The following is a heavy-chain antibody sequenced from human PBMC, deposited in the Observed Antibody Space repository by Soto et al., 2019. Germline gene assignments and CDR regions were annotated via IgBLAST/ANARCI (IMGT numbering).Heavy chain of an antibody. V-gene: IGHV4-39*07. D-gene: IGHD6-13*01. CDR1: GGSISSSSYY. J-gene: IGHJ5*02. CDR3: ARGHIAAAGSSRYKFDP. Sequence: SETLSLTCTVSGGSISSSSYYWSWIRQPPGKGLEWIGEINHSGSTNYNPSLKSRVTISVDTSKNQFSLKLSSVTAAGTAVYYCARGHIAAAGSSRYKFDPWGQGTLVTVSS. CDR2: INHSGST.